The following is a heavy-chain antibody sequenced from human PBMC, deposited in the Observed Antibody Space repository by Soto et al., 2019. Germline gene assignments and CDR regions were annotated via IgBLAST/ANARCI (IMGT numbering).Heavy chain of an antibody. D-gene: IGHD3-3*01. Sequence: EVQLVESGGGLVRPGGSLSLSCAASGFTVINFSMTWVRQAPGRGLEWVSVFSGGGSTYYADSVKGRFTISRDNSKNTLYLEMNSRRAGDTAVYYCARDTFGGAYDFCHGGQGTLVTVSS. CDR2: FSGGGST. CDR3: ARDTFGGAYDFCH. J-gene: IGHJ4*02. V-gene: IGHV3-66*01. CDR1: GFTVINFS.